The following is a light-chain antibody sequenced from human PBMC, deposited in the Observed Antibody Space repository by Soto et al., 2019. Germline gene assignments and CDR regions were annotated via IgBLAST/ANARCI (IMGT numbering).Light chain of an antibody. CDR3: QQRSDWPWT. V-gene: IGKV3D-11*01. J-gene: IGKJ1*01. Sequence: EFVMRQSPATLSVSPGEGATLSCRASQGIGDTLAWYQHKPGQAPRLLMYEASNRATGIPARFSGGGSGTDFTLTISSLEPEDFAVYYCQQRSDWPWTFGQGTKVDIK. CDR2: EAS. CDR1: QGIGDT.